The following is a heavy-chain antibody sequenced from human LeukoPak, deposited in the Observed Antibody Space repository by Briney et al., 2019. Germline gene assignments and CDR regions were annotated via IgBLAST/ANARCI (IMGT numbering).Heavy chain of an antibody. V-gene: IGHV1-2*02. CDR2: INPNSGGT. CDR1: GYTFTGYY. Sequence: AAVKVSCKASGYTFTGYYIHWVRQAPGEGLEWMGWINPNSGGTNYAQKFQGRVTMTRDTSISTAYMELSRLRYDDTAVYYCAKTQDYYGSTESYYDYWGQGTLVTVSS. J-gene: IGHJ4*02. CDR3: AKTQDYYGSTESYYDY. D-gene: IGHD3-10*01.